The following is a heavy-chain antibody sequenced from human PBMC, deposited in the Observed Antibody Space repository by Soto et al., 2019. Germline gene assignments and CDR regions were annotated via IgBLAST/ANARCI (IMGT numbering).Heavy chain of an antibody. V-gene: IGHV1-18*01. D-gene: IGHD6-13*01. J-gene: IGHJ4*03. CDR1: DSVFVTSV. CDR2: ISANDGGT. CDR3: GRGGGRQLRPLET. Sequence: QALLEQSGPEVKKPGDSVRISCWLYDSVFVTSVITWLRQAPGQGLEWMGWISANDGGTVSAMKCTDRLVMSTDPTRNMAGLQPWDVTADDSAGDCCGRGGGRQLRPLETWGHGTPGTVAS.